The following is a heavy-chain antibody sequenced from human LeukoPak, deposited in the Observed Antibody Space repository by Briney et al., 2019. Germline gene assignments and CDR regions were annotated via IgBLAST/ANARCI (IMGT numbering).Heavy chain of an antibody. CDR1: GFTFSSYE. V-gene: IGHV3-23*01. CDR3: AQDRASIQFYF. D-gene: IGHD5-24*01. CDR2: ISPGGDIP. J-gene: IGHJ4*02. Sequence: GGSLRLSCAASGFTFSSYEMNWVRQAPGKGLEWVSGISPGGDIPYYADSVKGRFTISRDNSKNTMYLQMNSLRAEDTALYYCAQDRASIQFYFWGQGTLVTVSS.